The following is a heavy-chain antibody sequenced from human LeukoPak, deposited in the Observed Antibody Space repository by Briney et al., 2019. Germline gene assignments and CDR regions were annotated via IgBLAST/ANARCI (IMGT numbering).Heavy chain of an antibody. CDR3: AKDQATFGIYDYGMDV. CDR1: GFTFDDYA. V-gene: IGHV3-9*01. J-gene: IGHJ6*02. CDR2: ISWNSGST. Sequence: GGSLRLSCAASGFTFDDYAMYWVRQSPGKGLEWVSGISWNSGSTGYAGSVRGRFTISRDNAKKSLYLQMNSLRDEDTALYYCAKDQATFGIYDYGMDVWGQGTKVTVSS. D-gene: IGHD3-3*01.